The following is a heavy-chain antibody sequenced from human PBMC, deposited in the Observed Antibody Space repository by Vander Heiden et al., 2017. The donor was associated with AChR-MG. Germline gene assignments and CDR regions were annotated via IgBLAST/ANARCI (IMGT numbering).Heavy chain of an antibody. CDR3: TKGRGGGVSPQYMDV. D-gene: IGHD3-16*01. V-gene: IGHV3-33*06. CDR1: GFTFSVSA. CDR2: IWYDGTNK. Sequence: QVHLVESGGGVVQPGRSLRLSCTTSGFTFSVSAMHWVRQAPGKGLDWVALIWYDGTNKNYTDSVKGRFTISRDNSRNTLYLQMNSLRVEDTAIYHCTKGRGGGVSPQYMDVWGKGTTVTVSS. J-gene: IGHJ6*03.